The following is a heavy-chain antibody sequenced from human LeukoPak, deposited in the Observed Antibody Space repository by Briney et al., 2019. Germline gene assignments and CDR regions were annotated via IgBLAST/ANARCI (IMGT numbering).Heavy chain of an antibody. V-gene: IGHV3-30*02. CDR3: ARGKTSQNIVTRKTYNWFDP. J-gene: IGHJ5*02. CDR2: IRFDGSYK. D-gene: IGHD2/OR15-2a*01. Sequence: GGSLRLSCAASGFTFSSYGMHWVRQAPGKGLEWVAFIRFDGSYKDYADSVKGRFTISRDNAKNSLYLQMKSLRAEDTAVYYCARGKTSQNIVTRKTYNWFDPWGQGTLVTVSS. CDR1: GFTFSSYG.